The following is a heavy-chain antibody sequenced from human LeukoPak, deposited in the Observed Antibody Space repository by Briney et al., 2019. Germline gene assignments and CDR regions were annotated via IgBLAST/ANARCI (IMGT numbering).Heavy chain of an antibody. Sequence: GGSQRLSCAASGFTFRNYVIHWVRQAPGKGLEWVAVTSSDLNVELYADSVKGRFTISRDNSRSTLYLQMNSLRPEDTAIYYCAREGYYGSGSPPSLYFDYWGQGTLVTVSS. CDR1: GFTFRNYV. D-gene: IGHD3-10*01. V-gene: IGHV3-30-3*01. CDR3: AREGYYGSGSPPSLYFDY. J-gene: IGHJ4*02. CDR2: TSSDLNVE.